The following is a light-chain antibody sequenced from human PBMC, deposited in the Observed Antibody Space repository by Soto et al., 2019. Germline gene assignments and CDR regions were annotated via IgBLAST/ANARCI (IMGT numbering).Light chain of an antibody. CDR3: CSHAGSYTYV. Sequence: QSVLTQPRSVSGSPGQSLTISCTGTSTDVGGYNYASWYQQYPGKVPKLMIYDVTKRPSGVPDRFSGSKSGNTASLTISGLQAEDEADYYCCSHAGSYTYVFGTGTKVTVL. V-gene: IGLV2-11*01. CDR1: STDVGGYNY. CDR2: DVT. J-gene: IGLJ1*01.